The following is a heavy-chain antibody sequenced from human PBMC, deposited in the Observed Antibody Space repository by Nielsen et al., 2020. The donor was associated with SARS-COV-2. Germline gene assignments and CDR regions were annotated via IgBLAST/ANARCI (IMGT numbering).Heavy chain of an antibody. J-gene: IGHJ3*02. CDR1: GFSLGDYG. Sequence: GESLKISCTASGFSLGDYGVTWVRQAPGKGLEWVGFIRGQAYGGTREYAASVKGRFTISRDDSKSIIYLQMNSLKTEDTAMYYCSRVGAGAFDIWGQGTMVTVSS. CDR3: SRVGAGAFDI. V-gene: IGHV3-49*04. CDR2: IRGQAYGGTR. D-gene: IGHD6-25*01.